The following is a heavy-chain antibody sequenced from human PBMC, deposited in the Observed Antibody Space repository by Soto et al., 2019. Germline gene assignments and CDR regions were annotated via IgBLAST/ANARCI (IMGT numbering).Heavy chain of an antibody. CDR3: TTTRPSQRNDAFDI. V-gene: IGHV3-15*01. J-gene: IGHJ3*02. Sequence: EVQLVESGGGLVEPGGSLRLSCAAAGFTFSSAWMSWVRRAPGKGLGWVGRIRSQADGGTTEYAAPVRGRITISRDDSIRTLFLQLNGLKAEDTAVYYCTTTRPSQRNDAFDIWGQGTMVTVSS. CDR2: IRSQADGGTT. CDR1: GFTFSSAW.